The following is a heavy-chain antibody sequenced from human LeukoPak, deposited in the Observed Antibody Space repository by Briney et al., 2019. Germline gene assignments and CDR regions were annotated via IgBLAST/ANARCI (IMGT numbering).Heavy chain of an antibody. V-gene: IGHV1-8*01. Sequence: ASVKVSCKASGYTFTSYDINWVRQATGQGLEWMGWMNPNSGNTGYAQKFQGRVNMTRNTSISTAYMELSSLRSEDTAVYYCARGRKGSTIFGVVITGLYYYYMDVWGKGTTVTVSS. CDR1: GYTFTSYD. CDR2: MNPNSGNT. CDR3: ARGRKGSTIFGVVITGLYYYYMDV. D-gene: IGHD3-3*01. J-gene: IGHJ6*03.